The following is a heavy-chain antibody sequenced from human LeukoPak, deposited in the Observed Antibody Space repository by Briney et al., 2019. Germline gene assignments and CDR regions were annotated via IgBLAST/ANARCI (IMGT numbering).Heavy chain of an antibody. D-gene: IGHD2-21*02. CDR2: INADGFTT. V-gene: IGHV3-74*01. CDR3: ARDWRNRAYCGGDCYDRNYYYYYGMDV. Sequence: GGSLRLSCEASGFTFSAYWMHWVRQGPGKGLVWVSRINADGFTTRYADSVKGRFTISRDNSKNTLYLQMNSLRAEDTAVYYCARDWRNRAYCGGDCYDRNYYYYYGMDVWGQGTTVTVSS. CDR1: GFTFSAYW. J-gene: IGHJ6*02.